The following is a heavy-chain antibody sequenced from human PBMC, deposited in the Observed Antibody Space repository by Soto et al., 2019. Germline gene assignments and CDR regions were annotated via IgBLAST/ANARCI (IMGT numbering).Heavy chain of an antibody. CDR1: GYSFTSYW. J-gene: IGHJ3*02. CDR2: IDPSDSYT. V-gene: IGHV5-10-1*01. CDR3: ASLVGYSYGYVHLNAFDI. Sequence: GESLKISCKGSGYSFTSYWISWVRQMPGKGLEWMGRIDPSDSYTNYSPSFQCHVTISAYKSISTAYLQWSSLKASDTPMYYCASLVGYSYGYVHLNAFDIWGQGTMVTVSS. D-gene: IGHD5-18*01.